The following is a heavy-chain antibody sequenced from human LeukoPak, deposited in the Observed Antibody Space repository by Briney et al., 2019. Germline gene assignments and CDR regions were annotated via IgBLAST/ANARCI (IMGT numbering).Heavy chain of an antibody. CDR2: INHRGST. Sequence: SETLSLTCTVSGASISSSSHYWGWIRQPPGKGLEWIGEINHRGSTNYNPSLKSRVTVSLDTSKNQFSLKLSSVTAADTAVYYCARAPGAALDWGQGTLVTVSS. CDR3: ARAPGAALD. J-gene: IGHJ4*02. CDR1: GASISSSSHY. D-gene: IGHD2-15*01. V-gene: IGHV4-39*07.